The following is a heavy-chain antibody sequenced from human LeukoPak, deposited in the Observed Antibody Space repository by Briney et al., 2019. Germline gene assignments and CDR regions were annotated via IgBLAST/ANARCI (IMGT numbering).Heavy chain of an antibody. CDR1: GFTFSSYS. CDR2: ISSSSSYI. Sequence: PGGSLRLSCAASGFTFSSYSMNWVRQAPGKGLEWVSSISSSSSYIYYADSVKGRFTISRDNAKNSLYLQMNSLRAEDTAVYYCARDPRKPGYYYGMDVWGQGTTVTVSS. CDR3: ARDPRKPGYYYGMDV. V-gene: IGHV3-21*03. J-gene: IGHJ6*02. D-gene: IGHD1-14*01.